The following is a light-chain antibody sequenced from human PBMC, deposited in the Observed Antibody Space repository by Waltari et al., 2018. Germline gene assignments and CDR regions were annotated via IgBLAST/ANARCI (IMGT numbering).Light chain of an antibody. CDR3: QQSYTSPPT. V-gene: IGKV1-39*01. Sequence: DIQMTQSPSSLSASIGDRVTTPCRASQFVSSYLNWFQQKPGKAPKLLIYATASLQSGVPSRFSGAGAGTDFTLTISSLQPDDFATYYCQQSYTSPPTFGQGTNVEIK. CDR2: ATA. J-gene: IGKJ1*01. CDR1: QFVSSY.